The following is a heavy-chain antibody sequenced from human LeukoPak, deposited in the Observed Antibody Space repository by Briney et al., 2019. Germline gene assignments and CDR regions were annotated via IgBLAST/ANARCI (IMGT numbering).Heavy chain of an antibody. Sequence: PSETLSLTCTVSGGSISSGDYYWSWIRQPPGKGLEWIGYIYYSGSTYYNPSLKSRVTISVDTSKNQFSLKLSSVTAADTAVYYCARGDIVVVPAAIRSHDAFDIWAKGQWSPSLQ. CDR1: GGSISSGDYY. J-gene: IGHJ3*02. CDR3: ARGDIVVVPAAIRSHDAFDI. CDR2: IYYSGST. D-gene: IGHD2-2*02. V-gene: IGHV4-30-4*08.